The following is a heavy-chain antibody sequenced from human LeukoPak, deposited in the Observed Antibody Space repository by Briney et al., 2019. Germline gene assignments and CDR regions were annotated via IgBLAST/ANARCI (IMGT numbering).Heavy chain of an antibody. CDR1: GGSISSGEYY. Sequence: PSETLSLTCTVSGGSISSGEYYWSWIRQPPGKGLEWIGYIYYSGSTYYNPSLKSRVTISVDTSKNQFSLKLSSVTAADTAVYYCARDRSGDTAMDFYYYYMDVWGKGTTVTVSS. CDR2: IYYSGST. J-gene: IGHJ6*03. D-gene: IGHD5-18*01. V-gene: IGHV4-30-4*08. CDR3: ARDRSGDTAMDFYYYYMDV.